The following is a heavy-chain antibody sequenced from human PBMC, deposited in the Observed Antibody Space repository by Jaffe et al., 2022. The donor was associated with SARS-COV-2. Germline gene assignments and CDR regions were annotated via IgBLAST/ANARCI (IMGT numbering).Heavy chain of an antibody. V-gene: IGHV3-7*01. CDR3: ARDPDYYDSSGYIDY. CDR2: IKQDGSEK. D-gene: IGHD3-22*01. J-gene: IGHJ4*02. Sequence: EVQLVESGGGLVQPGGSLRLSCAASGFTFSSYWMSWVRQAPGKGLEWVANIKQDGSEKYYVDSVKGRFTISRDNAKNSLYLQMNSLRAEDTAVYYCARDPDYYDSSGYIDYWGQGTLVTVSS. CDR1: GFTFSSYW.